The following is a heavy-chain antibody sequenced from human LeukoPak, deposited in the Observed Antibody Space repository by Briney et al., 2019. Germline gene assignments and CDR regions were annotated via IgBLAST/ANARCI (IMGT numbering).Heavy chain of an antibody. CDR2: ICAYNGNT. J-gene: IGHJ4*02. D-gene: IGHD3-22*01. CDR3: ARRFNYYDSSGYYEGFYFDY. V-gene: IGHV1-18*01. Sequence: ASVPVSFKASGYTFTSYGISWVRQAPGQGLEWMGWICAYNGNTNYPQKLQGRVTMTTDTYSSTAYMELRSLRSDDTAVYYCARRFNYYDSSGYYEGFYFDYWGQGTLVTVSS. CDR1: GYTFTSYG.